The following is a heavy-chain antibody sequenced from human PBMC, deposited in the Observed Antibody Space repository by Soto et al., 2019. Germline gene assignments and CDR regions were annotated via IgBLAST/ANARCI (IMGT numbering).Heavy chain of an antibody. J-gene: IGHJ4*02. CDR3: ARDWSGSYGSSCYFDY. V-gene: IGHV3-30-3*01. Sequence: GGSLRLSCAASGFAFDNHVMHWVRQAPGKGLEWVGFISYDGSNQYYADSVKGRFTISRDNSKNTLWLQMDSLRGEDTAVYYCARDWSGSYGSSCYFDYWGQGTLVTVCS. CDR1: GFAFDNHV. CDR2: ISYDGSNQ. D-gene: IGHD2-15*01.